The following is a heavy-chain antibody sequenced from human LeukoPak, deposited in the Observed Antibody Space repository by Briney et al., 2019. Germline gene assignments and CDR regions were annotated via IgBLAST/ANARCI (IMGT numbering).Heavy chain of an antibody. D-gene: IGHD1-1*01. J-gene: IGHJ4*02. V-gene: IGHV3-23*01. CDR3: AKDIPRQREDDY. CDR2: VSASGGST. Sequence: GGSLRLSCAASGFTFSTYAMSWVRQAPGKGLEWVSAVSASGGSTYHADSVKGRFTVSRDNARNILFLQMNSLRAEDTAIYYCAKDIPRQREDDYWGQGTLVTVSS. CDR1: GFTFSTYA.